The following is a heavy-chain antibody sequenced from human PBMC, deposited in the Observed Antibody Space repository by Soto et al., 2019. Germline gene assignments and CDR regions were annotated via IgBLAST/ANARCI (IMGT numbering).Heavy chain of an antibody. CDR2: ISYDGSNK. Sequence: GGSLRLSCAASGFTFSSYGMHWVRQAPGKGLEWVAVISYDGSNKYYADSVKGRFTISRDNSKNTLYLQMNSLRAEDTAVYYCAKDNVVAPAATHPRIFYYYYYGMDVWGQGTTVTVSS. CDR1: GFTFSSYG. J-gene: IGHJ6*02. CDR3: AKDNVVAPAATHPRIFYYYYYGMDV. V-gene: IGHV3-30*18. D-gene: IGHD2-2*01.